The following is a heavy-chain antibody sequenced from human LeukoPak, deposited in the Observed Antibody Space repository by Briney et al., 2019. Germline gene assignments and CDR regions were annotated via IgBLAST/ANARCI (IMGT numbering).Heavy chain of an antibody. CDR1: GFTFSSYG. J-gene: IGHJ1*01. D-gene: IGHD3-22*01. V-gene: IGHV3-30*02. Sequence: GSLRLSFVVSGFTFSSYGLHWVRQAPGKGLEWVAFVRFDGNKNSYADSVRGRFIISRDNSKNTLHLAMNSLRTEDTAVYYCAKEFSPFDSSGYYGFFQHWGQGTLVTVSS. CDR2: VRFDGNKN. CDR3: AKEFSPFDSSGYYGFFQH.